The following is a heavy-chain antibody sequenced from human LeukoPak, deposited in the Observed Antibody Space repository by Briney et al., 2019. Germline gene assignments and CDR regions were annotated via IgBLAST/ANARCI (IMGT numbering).Heavy chain of an antibody. CDR2: MNPKTGNT. J-gene: IGHJ3*02. V-gene: IGHV1-8*03. CDR1: GYTFTSYG. D-gene: IGHD4-11*01. Sequence: ASVKVSCKASGYTFTSYGINWVRQATGQGLEWMGWMNPKTGNTGSAQKLQGRVTITGNTSISTAYMELSSLRSEDTAVYYCVRIDYSNAFDTWGQGTMVTVSS. CDR3: VRIDYSNAFDT.